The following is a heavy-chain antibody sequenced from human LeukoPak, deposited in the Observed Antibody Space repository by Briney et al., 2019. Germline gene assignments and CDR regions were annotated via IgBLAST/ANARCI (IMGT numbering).Heavy chain of an antibody. D-gene: IGHD3-10*01. CDR3: AKVEDWVGELLYLGY. J-gene: IGHJ4*02. CDR2: IRYDGSNK. Sequence: GGSLRLSCAASGFTFSSYGMHWVRQAPGKGLEWVAFIRYDGSNKYYADSVKGRFTISRNNSKNTLYLQMNSLRAEDTAVYYCAKVEDWVGELLYLGYWGQGTLVTVSS. V-gene: IGHV3-30*02. CDR1: GFTFSSYG.